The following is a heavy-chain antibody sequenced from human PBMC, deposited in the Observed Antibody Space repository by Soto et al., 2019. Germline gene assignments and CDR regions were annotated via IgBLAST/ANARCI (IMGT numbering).Heavy chain of an antibody. V-gene: IGHV3-23*01. CDR1: GFTFSSYA. CDR3: AKDAFYYYDSSGYLYDY. CDR2: ISGSGGST. D-gene: IGHD3-22*01. Sequence: GGSLRLSCAASGFTFSSYAMSWVRQAPGKGLEWVSAISGSGGSTYYADSVKGRFTISRDNSKNTLYLQMNSLRAEDTAVYYCAKDAFYYYDSSGYLYDYWGQGTLVTVSS. J-gene: IGHJ4*02.